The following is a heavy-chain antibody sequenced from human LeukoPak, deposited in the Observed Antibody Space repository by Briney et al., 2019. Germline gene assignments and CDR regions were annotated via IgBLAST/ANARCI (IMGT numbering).Heavy chain of an antibody. D-gene: IGHD1-1*01. CDR1: GGPISGFY. Sequence: SETLSLTCTVSGGPISGFYWSWMRQSPGKGLEWVAYIYNRGSTNSNPSLQSRATISVDTSKNQFSLNLSSVTAADTAIYYCARHVLGGYNLHDGYFDYWGQGTLVAVSS. CDR3: ARHVLGGYNLHDGYFDY. J-gene: IGHJ4*03. V-gene: IGHV4-59*08. CDR2: IYNRGST.